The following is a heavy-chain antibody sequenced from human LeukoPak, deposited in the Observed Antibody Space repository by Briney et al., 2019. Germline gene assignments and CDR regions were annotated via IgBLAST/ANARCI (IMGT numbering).Heavy chain of an antibody. V-gene: IGHV4-34*01. Sequence: SETLSLTCAVYGGSFSGYYWSWSRQPPEKGLEWIGEINHSGSTNYNPSLHSRVTISGDTSKNQFSLKLSSVTAADTALYYCASVYDSSGYYPFWGQGTLVTVSS. CDR2: INHSGST. CDR3: ASVYDSSGYYPF. CDR1: GGSFSGYY. D-gene: IGHD3-22*01. J-gene: IGHJ4*02.